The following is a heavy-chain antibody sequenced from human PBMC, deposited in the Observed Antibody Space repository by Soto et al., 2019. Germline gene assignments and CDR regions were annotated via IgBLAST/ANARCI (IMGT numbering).Heavy chain of an antibody. J-gene: IGHJ5*02. CDR1: GYTFTSYD. CDR2: MNPNSGNT. V-gene: IGHV1-8*01. Sequence: ASVKVSCKASGYTFTSYDINWVRQATGQGLEWMGWMNPNSGNTGYAQKFQGRVTMTRNTSISTAYMELSSLRSEDTAVYYCARETAMVNGNWYDPWGQGTLVTVSS. CDR3: ARETAMVNGNWYDP. D-gene: IGHD5-18*01.